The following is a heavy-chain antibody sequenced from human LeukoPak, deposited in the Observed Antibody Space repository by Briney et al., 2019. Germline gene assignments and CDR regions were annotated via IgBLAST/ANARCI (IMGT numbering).Heavy chain of an antibody. CDR2: IYYSGST. D-gene: IGHD3-10*01. V-gene: IGHV4-59*01. Sequence: PSETLSLTCTVSGGSISSYYWSWIRQPPGKGLEWIGYIYYSGSTNYNPSLKSRVTISVDTSKNQFSLKLSSVTAADTAVYYCARVRHRNYYYGSGSLPYGMDVWGKGTTVTVSS. CDR1: GGSISSYY. J-gene: IGHJ6*04. CDR3: ARVRHRNYYYGSGSLPYGMDV.